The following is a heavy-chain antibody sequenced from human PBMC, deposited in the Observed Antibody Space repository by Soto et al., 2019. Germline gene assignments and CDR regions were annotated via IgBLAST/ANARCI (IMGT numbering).Heavy chain of an antibody. V-gene: IGHV1-18*04. CDR3: ARAGSRPRSYYFDY. D-gene: IGHD6-6*01. J-gene: IGHJ4*02. CDR1: GYTFTSYG. Sequence: AYVTFSCTASGYTFTSYGISWGRQAPGQGLEWMGWISAYNGNTNYAQKLQGRVTMTTDTSTSTAYMELRSLRSDDTAVYYCARAGSRPRSYYFDYWGQGTLVTVSS. CDR2: ISAYNGNT.